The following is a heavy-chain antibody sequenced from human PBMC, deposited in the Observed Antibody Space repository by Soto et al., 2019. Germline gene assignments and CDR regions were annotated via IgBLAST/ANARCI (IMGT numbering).Heavy chain of an antibody. D-gene: IGHD3-3*01. CDR1: GGSISSGGYY. V-gene: IGHV4-39*01. CDR2: IYYSGST. CDR3: ARHIFHAVFAY. Sequence: SETLSLTCTVSGGSISSGGYYWSWIRQPAGKGLEWIGSIYYSGSTYYNPSLKSRVTISVDTSKNQFSLKLSSVTAADTALYYCARHIFHAVFAYWGQGTLVTVSS. J-gene: IGHJ4*02.